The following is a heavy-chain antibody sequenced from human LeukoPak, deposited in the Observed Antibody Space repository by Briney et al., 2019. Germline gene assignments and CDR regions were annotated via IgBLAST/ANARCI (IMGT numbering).Heavy chain of an antibody. J-gene: IGHJ4*02. Sequence: GGSLRLSCAASGFTFSSYSMNWVRQAPGKGLEWVSYISSSSSTIYYADSVKGRFTISRDNAKNSLYLQMNSLRAEDTAVYYCATGRDCSGGSCYDYWGQGTLVTVSS. D-gene: IGHD2-15*01. CDR2: ISSSSSTI. V-gene: IGHV3-48*01. CDR3: ATGRDCSGGSCYDY. CDR1: GFTFSSYS.